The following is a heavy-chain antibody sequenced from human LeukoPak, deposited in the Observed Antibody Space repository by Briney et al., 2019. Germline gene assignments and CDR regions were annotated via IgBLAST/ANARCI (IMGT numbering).Heavy chain of an antibody. D-gene: IGHD3-10*01. CDR1: GGPFSGYY. Sequence: PSEPLSLTCAVYGGPFSGYYWSWIRQPPGKGLEWIGEINHSGSTNYNTSLKSRVTISVDTSKNQFSLKLSSVTAADTAVYYCARGRITMVRGVARGNWFDPWGQGTLVTVSS. CDR3: ARGRITMVRGVARGNWFDP. V-gene: IGHV4-34*01. J-gene: IGHJ5*02. CDR2: INHSGST.